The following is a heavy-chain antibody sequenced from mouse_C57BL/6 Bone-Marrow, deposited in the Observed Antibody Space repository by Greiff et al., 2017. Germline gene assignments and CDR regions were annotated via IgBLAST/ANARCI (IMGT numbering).Heavy chain of an antibody. D-gene: IGHD2-3*01. Sequence: EVQRVESGGGLVKPGGSLKLSCAASGFTFSDYGMHWVRQAPEKGLEWVAYISSGSSTIYYADTVKGRFTISRDNAKNTLFLQMTSLRSEDAAMYDCAGGEMEGGFAYWGQGTLITVSA. CDR3: AGGEMEGGFAY. V-gene: IGHV5-17*01. J-gene: IGHJ3*01. CDR2: ISSGSSTI. CDR1: GFTFSDYG.